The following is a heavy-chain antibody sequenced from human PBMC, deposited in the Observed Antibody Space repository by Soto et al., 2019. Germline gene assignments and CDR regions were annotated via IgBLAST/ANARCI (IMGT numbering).Heavy chain of an antibody. CDR2: ISWNSGSI. Sequence: EVQLVESGGGLVQPGRSLRLSCAASGFTFDDYAMHWVRQAPGKGLEWVSGISWNSGSIGYADSVKGRFTISRDNAKNSLYLQMNSLRAEDTALYYCGKDIRDGYNHYAFDIWGQGTMVTVSS. CDR1: GFTFDDYA. D-gene: IGHD5-12*01. J-gene: IGHJ3*02. V-gene: IGHV3-9*01. CDR3: GKDIRDGYNHYAFDI.